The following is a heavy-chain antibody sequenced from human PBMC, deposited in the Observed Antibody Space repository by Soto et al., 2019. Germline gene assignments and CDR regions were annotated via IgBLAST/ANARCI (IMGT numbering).Heavy chain of an antibody. Sequence: NPXGTLSLTCTVSGGSISSGGYYWSWIRQHPGKGLEWIGYIYYSGSTYYNPSLKSRVTISVDTSKNQSSLKLSSVTAADTAVYYCARESHTAMVYFDYWGQGTLVTVPS. D-gene: IGHD5-18*01. CDR3: ARESHTAMVYFDY. CDR2: IYYSGST. V-gene: IGHV4-31*03. J-gene: IGHJ4*02. CDR1: GGSISSGGYY.